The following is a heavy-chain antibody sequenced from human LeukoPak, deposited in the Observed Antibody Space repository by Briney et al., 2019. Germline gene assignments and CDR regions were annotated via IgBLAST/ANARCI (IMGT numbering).Heavy chain of an antibody. V-gene: IGHV6-1*01. CDR2: TYYRSKWTT. J-gene: IGHJ6*02. Sequence: SQTLSLTCAISGDTVSSNTAAWNWIRQSPSRGLEWLGRTYYRSKWTTDYAVSVQNRITIKPDTSTNQFSLQLRSATPEDTAVYYCTRQRSTSTEYYGLDVWGQGTTVTGSS. CDR3: TRQRSTSTEYYGLDV. D-gene: IGHD6-6*01. CDR1: GDTVSSNTAA.